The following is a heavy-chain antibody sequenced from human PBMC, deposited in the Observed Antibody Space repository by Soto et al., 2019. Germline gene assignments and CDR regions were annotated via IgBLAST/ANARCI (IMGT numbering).Heavy chain of an antibody. Sequence: QVQLVQSGAEEKKPGASVKVSCKASGYTFTGYAMHWVRQAPGQRLEWMGWINAGNGNTKYSQKFQDRVTITRDTSASTDYTALSSLRSEDTDVYYCARAVAVPADFDYWGQGTLVTVSS. CDR3: ARAVAVPADFDY. CDR2: INAGNGNT. D-gene: IGHD6-19*01. J-gene: IGHJ4*02. V-gene: IGHV1-3*05. CDR1: GYTFTGYA.